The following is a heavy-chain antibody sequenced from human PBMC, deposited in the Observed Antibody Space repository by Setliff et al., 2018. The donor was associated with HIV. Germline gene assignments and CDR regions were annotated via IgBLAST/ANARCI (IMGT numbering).Heavy chain of an antibody. V-gene: IGHV4-39*01. CDR2: IYYSGST. CDR1: GGSISSNYY. Sequence: SETLSLTCTVSGGSISSNYYWGWIRQPPGKGLEWIASIYYSGSTYYNPSLKSRITISVDTSKNQFSLRLSSVTAADPAVYYCARQGLVLVPASIDWRLPPSPIDYWGQGALVTVSS. J-gene: IGHJ4*02. D-gene: IGHD2-2*01. CDR3: ARQGLVLVPASIDWRLPPSPIDY.